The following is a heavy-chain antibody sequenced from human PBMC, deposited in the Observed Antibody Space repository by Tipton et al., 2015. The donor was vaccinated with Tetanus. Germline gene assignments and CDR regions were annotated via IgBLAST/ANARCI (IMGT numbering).Heavy chain of an antibody. J-gene: IGHJ4*02. CDR1: GFTFSSYS. CDR3: ARVYRKDEHYFDY. CDR2: ISSSSSYI. D-gene: IGHD1-26*01. V-gene: IGHV3-21*01. Sequence: GSLRLSCAASGFTFSSYSMNWVRQAPGKGLEWVSSISSSSSYIYYADSVKGRFTISRDNSKNTLYLQMNSLRAEDTAVYYCARVYRKDEHYFDYWGQGTLVTVSS.